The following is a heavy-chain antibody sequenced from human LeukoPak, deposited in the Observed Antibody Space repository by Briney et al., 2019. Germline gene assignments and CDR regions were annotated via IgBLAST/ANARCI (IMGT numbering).Heavy chain of an antibody. CDR3: ARSVEDLGAFDI. CDR1: GYTFTSYD. V-gene: IGHV1-8*03. Sequence: AASVKVSCKASGYTFTSYDINWVRQATGQGLEWMGWMNPNSGNTGYAQKFQGRVTITRNTSISTAYMELSGLRSEDTAVYYCARSVEDLGAFDIWGQGTMVTVSS. CDR2: MNPNSGNT. D-gene: IGHD2-15*01. J-gene: IGHJ3*02.